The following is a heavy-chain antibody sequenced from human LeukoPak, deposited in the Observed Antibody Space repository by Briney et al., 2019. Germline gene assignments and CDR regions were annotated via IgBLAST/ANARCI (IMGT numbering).Heavy chain of an antibody. CDR2: ISYDGSNK. J-gene: IGHJ6*02. Sequence: GVSLRLSCAASGFTFSSYAMHWVRQAPGKGLEWVAVISYDGSNKYYADSVKGRFTISRDNSKNTLYLQMNSLRAEDTAVYYCARDRPTTEAHGMDVWGQGTTVTVSS. CDR3: ARDRPTTEAHGMDV. CDR1: GFTFSSYA. D-gene: IGHD4-17*01. V-gene: IGHV3-30-3*01.